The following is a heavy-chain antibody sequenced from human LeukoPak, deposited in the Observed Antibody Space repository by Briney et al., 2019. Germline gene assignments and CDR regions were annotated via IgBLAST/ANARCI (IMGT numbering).Heavy chain of an antibody. CDR2: INPNSGGT. Sequence: ASVKVSCKASGYTFTDYYIHWVRQAPGQGLEWMGWINPNSGGTNYAQKFQGRVTMTRDTSISTAYMELSGLYSDDTAVYYCASHYGSGFGYWGQGTLVTVSS. CDR1: GYTFTDYY. CDR3: ASHYGSGFGY. J-gene: IGHJ4*02. D-gene: IGHD3-10*01. V-gene: IGHV1-2*02.